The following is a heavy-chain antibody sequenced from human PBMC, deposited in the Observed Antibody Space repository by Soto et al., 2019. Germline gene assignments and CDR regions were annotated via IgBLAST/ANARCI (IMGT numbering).Heavy chain of an antibody. D-gene: IGHD2-15*01. J-gene: IGHJ6*02. Sequence: PWGSLRLSCEVSGFTFSTHGMHWVRQAPGKGLEWVAGTSYGGTNKYYARSVHGRFTISRENSMKTLYLQMNSLRTEDTAVYYCAKDVSGAWWYYDALDVWGQGTTVNVSS. CDR3: AKDVSGAWWYYDALDV. CDR2: TSYGGTNK. CDR1: GFTFSTHG. V-gene: IGHV3-30*18.